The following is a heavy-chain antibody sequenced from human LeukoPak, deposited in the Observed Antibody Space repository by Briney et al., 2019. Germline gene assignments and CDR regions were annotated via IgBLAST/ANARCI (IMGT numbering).Heavy chain of an antibody. CDR2: ISGSGGST. Sequence: GGSLRLSCAASGFTFNNYAMSWVRQAPGKGLEWVSAISGSGGSTYYADSVKGRFTISRDNAKNSLYLQMNSLRAEDTAVYYCARVGNHGDYWYFDLWGRGTLVTVSS. D-gene: IGHD4-17*01. V-gene: IGHV3-23*01. J-gene: IGHJ2*01. CDR1: GFTFNNYA. CDR3: ARVGNHGDYWYFDL.